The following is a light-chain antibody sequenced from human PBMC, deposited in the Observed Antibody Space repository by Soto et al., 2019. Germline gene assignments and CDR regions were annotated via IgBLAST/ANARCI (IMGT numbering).Light chain of an antibody. CDR2: GAS. CDR3: HQYGDSPLFT. CDR1: QRISSTS. V-gene: IGKV3-20*01. J-gene: IGKJ3*01. Sequence: EIALTQSPGTLSLSPGERATLSCRASQRISSTSLSWYQQKPGQAPRLLIYGASSRSTGIPERFSCSGSGTDFTLTISRLEPEDFAVYYCHQYGDSPLFTFGPGTKVDIK.